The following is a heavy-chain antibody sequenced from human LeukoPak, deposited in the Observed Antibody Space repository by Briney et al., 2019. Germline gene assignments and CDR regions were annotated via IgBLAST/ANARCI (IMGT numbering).Heavy chain of an antibody. CDR3: ATINLGRDGYNYGGSWFDP. J-gene: IGHJ5*02. D-gene: IGHD5-24*01. Sequence: GASVKVSCKVSGYTLTELSMHWVRQAPGKGLEWMGGFDPEDGETIYAQKFQGRVTMTVDTSTDTAYMELSSLRSEDTAVYYCATINLGRDGYNYGGSWFDPWGQGTLVTVSS. CDR2: FDPEDGET. CDR1: GYTLTELS. V-gene: IGHV1-24*01.